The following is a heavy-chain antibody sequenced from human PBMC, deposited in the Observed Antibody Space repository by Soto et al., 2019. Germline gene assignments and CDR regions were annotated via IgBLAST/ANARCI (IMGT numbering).Heavy chain of an antibody. CDR1: GGAISSGGYY. D-gene: IGHD6-6*01. Sequence: TLSPTCTVSGGAISSGGYYFNCIRQRPGNGLELIGYIYYSGSTYYNPSLKSRVTISVDTSKNQFSLKLSSVTAADTAVYYCARSIPEYSSLRGNWFDPFRQGSLVTVSS. V-gene: IGHV4-31*03. J-gene: IGHJ5*02. CDR2: IYYSGST. CDR3: ARSIPEYSSLRGNWFDP.